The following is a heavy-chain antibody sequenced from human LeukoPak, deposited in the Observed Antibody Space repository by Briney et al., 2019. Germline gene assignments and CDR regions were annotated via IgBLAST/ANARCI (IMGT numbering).Heavy chain of an antibody. Sequence: PSETLSLTCTVSGGSISSYYWSWIRQPPGKGLEWIGYIYYSGSTNYNPSLKSRVTISVDTSKNQFSLKLSSVTAADTAAYYCARRQLLWFGELFQDAFDIWGRGTMVTVSS. V-gene: IGHV4-59*08. J-gene: IGHJ3*02. CDR1: GGSISSYY. D-gene: IGHD3-10*01. CDR3: ARRQLLWFGELFQDAFDI. CDR2: IYYSGST.